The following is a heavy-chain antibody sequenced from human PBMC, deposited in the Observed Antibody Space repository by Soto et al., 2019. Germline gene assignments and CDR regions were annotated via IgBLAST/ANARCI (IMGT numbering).Heavy chain of an antibody. CDR2: IISIFGTA. D-gene: IGHD1-26*01. Sequence: QVQLVQSGAEVKKPGSSVKVSCKASGGTFSSYAISWVQQAPGQGLEWMGGIISIFGTADYAQKFQGRVTITADESTSTAYMELSSLRSEDTAVYYCAAAREVRYYYYGMDVWGQGTTVTVSS. V-gene: IGHV1-69*12. CDR3: AAAREVRYYYYGMDV. CDR1: GGTFSSYA. J-gene: IGHJ6*02.